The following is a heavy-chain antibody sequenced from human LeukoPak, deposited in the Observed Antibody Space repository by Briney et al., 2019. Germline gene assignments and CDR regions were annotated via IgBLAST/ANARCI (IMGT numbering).Heavy chain of an antibody. V-gene: IGHV3-9*01. CDR1: GFTFDDYA. CDR3: VREGVSSSWNNWYFDL. D-gene: IGHD6-13*01. J-gene: IGHJ2*01. Sequence: QTGGSLRLSCAASGFTFDDYAMHWVRQAPGKGLEWVSGISWNSGSIVYADSAKGRFTISRDNAKNTLYLQMNSLRAGDTAVYYCVREGVSSSWNNWYFDLWGRGTLVTVSS. CDR2: ISWNSGSI.